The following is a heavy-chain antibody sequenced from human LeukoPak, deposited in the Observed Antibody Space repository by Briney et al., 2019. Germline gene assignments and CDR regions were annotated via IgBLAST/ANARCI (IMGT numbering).Heavy chain of an antibody. J-gene: IGHJ4*02. CDR3: ATGGGWYFDY. V-gene: IGHV3-7*01. D-gene: IGHD6-19*01. Sequence: GGSLRLSCAASGFTFSNYWMNWVRQAPGKGLEWVASIGQDGSENYYVDSVKVRFTISRDNAKNSLYLQMNSLRLEDTAVYYCATGGGWYFDYWGQGALITASS. CDR1: GFTFSNYW. CDR2: IGQDGSEN.